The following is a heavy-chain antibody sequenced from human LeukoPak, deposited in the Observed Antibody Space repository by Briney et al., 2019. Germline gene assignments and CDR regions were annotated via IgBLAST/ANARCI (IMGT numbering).Heavy chain of an antibody. CDR2: INPNSGGT. Sequence: GASVKVSCKASGYTFTSYDINWVRQAPGQGLEWMGWINPNSGGTNYAQKFQGRVTMTRDKSISTAYLQWSSLKASDTAMYYCARHEYSSSFDYWGQGTLVTVSS. V-gene: IGHV1-2*02. D-gene: IGHD6-6*01. CDR3: ARHEYSSSFDY. J-gene: IGHJ4*02. CDR1: GYTFTSYD.